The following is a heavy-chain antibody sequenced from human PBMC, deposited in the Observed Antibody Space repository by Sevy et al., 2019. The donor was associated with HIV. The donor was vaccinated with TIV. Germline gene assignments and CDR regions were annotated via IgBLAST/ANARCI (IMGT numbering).Heavy chain of an antibody. J-gene: IGHJ4*02. V-gene: IGHV3-30*02. Sequence: GSLRLSCAASGFTFSSYGMHWVRQAPGKGLQWVAFIRYDGSNKYYADSVKGRFTISRDNSKNTLYLQMNSLRAEDXXXXXXXXXXXXXXXXXGPSDYWGQGTLVTVSS. CDR1: GFTFSSYG. CDR2: IRYDGSNK. D-gene: IGHD7-27*01. CDR3: XXXXXXXXXXXGPSDY.